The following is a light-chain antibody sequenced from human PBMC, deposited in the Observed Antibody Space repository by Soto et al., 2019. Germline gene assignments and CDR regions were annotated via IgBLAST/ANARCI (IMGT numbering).Light chain of an antibody. V-gene: IGKV3-11*01. CDR1: QSVSSY. CDR2: DAS. J-gene: IGKJ1*01. CDR3: QKYNSAPRT. Sequence: EIVLTQSPATLSLSPGERATLSCRASQSVSSYLAWYHQKPGQAPRLLIYDASNRATGIPARFSGSGSGTDFTLTISSLQSEDVATYYCQKYNSAPRTFGQGTKVDIK.